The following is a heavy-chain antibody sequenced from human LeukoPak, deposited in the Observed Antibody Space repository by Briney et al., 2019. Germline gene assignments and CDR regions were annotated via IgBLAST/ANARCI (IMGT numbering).Heavy chain of an antibody. Sequence: SETLSLTCSVSNYSIGSGYYWGWIRQSPGKGLEWIGSIYHTGNIYYNPSLKSRVTISVDRSKNHVSLRLTSVTAADTAVYYCARHEGDIVIMLYAGMFDSWGQGTLLTVSS. CDR2: IYHTGNI. V-gene: IGHV4-38-2*01. CDR3: ARHEGDIVIMLYAGMFDS. J-gene: IGHJ4*02. CDR1: NYSIGSGYY. D-gene: IGHD2-8*01.